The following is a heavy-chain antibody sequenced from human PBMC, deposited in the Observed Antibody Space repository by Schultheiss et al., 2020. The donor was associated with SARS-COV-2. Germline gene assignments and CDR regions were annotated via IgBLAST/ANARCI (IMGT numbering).Heavy chain of an antibody. J-gene: IGHJ6*03. Sequence: GGSLRLSCAASGVTFSSYAMSWVRQAPGKGLEWVSSISGSANSTYYADSVKGRFTISRDNSKNTLYLQMNSLRAEDTAVYYCARAGYSYGYYYYYMDVWGKVTTVTVSS. CDR2: ISGSANST. CDR3: ARAGYSYGYYYYYMDV. CDR1: GVTFSSYA. V-gene: IGHV3-23*01. D-gene: IGHD5-18*01.